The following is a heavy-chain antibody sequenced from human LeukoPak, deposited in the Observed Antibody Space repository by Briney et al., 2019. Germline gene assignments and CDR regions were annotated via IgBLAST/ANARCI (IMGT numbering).Heavy chain of an antibody. D-gene: IGHD2-15*01. CDR1: GFTFSSYA. J-gene: IGHJ4*02. CDR2: INKTGGST. Sequence: GGSLRLSCAASGFTFSSYAMTWVRQAPGKGLEWVSTINKTGGSTYYADSVKGRFTISRDNSKNTLYLQMNSLRVEDTAVYYCSKDSWGSGGSGGGDYWGQGTLVTVSS. CDR3: SKDSWGSGGSGGGDY. V-gene: IGHV3-23*01.